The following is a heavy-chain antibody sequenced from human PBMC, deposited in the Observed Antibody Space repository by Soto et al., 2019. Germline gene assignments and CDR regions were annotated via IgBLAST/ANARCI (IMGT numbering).Heavy chain of an antibody. J-gene: IGHJ5*02. D-gene: IGHD3-10*01. V-gene: IGHV4-34*01. Sequence: QVQLQQWGAGLLKPSETLSLTCAVYGGSFSGYYWSWIRQPPGKGLEWMGEINHSGSTNYNPSLKSRVTISVDTSKNQFSLKLSSVTAADTAVYYCAAAFMVRGVITTNWFDPWGQGTLVTVSS. CDR1: GGSFSGYY. CDR3: AAAFMVRGVITTNWFDP. CDR2: INHSGST.